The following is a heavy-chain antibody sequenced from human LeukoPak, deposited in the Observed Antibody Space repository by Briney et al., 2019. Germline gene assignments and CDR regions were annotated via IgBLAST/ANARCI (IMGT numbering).Heavy chain of an antibody. CDR1: GFTFSSYA. V-gene: IGHV3-23*01. CDR2: ISGSGGST. J-gene: IGHJ6*02. D-gene: IGHD3-10*01. Sequence: PGGSLRLSCAASGFTFSSYAMSCVPDAPGKGLEWGSAISGSGGSTYYADSVQGRFTISRDNSKNTLYLQMNTLRAEDTAVYYCAKDSVERPKIWFGEFVYAMDVGGQATTVTVPS. CDR3: AKDSVERPKIWFGEFVYAMDV.